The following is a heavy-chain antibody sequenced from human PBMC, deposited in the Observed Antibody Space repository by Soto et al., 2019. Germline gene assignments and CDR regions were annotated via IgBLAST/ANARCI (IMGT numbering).Heavy chain of an antibody. Sequence: GGSLRLSCAASGFTFSSYAMSWVRQAPGKGLEWVSAISGSGGSTYYADSVKGRFTISRDNSKNTLYLQINSLRAEDTAVYYCAKDLSIVVVNDYWGQGTLVTVSA. CDR2: ISGSGGST. J-gene: IGHJ4*02. CDR1: GFTFSSYA. D-gene: IGHD3-22*01. CDR3: AKDLSIVVVNDY. V-gene: IGHV3-23*01.